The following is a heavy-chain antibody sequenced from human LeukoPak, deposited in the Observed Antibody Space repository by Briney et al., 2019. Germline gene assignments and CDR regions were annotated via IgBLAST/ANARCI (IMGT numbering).Heavy chain of an antibody. CDR2: IYPGDSDT. CDR3: ARHKKMSYNYNYFDY. Sequence: GESLKISCTVSGYSFTIYWIGWVRQMPGKGLEWMGIIYPGDSDTRYSPSFQGQVSISADKSISTAYLQWGSLKASDTAMYYCARHKKMSYNYNYFDYWGQGTLVTVSS. CDR1: GYSFTIYW. D-gene: IGHD3-22*01. J-gene: IGHJ4*02. V-gene: IGHV5-51*01.